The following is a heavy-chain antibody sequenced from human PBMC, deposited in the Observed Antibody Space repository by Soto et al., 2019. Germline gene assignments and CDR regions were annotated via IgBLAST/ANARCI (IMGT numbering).Heavy chain of an antibody. CDR1: GFSFRSYG. CDR3: AGAYCGGDCLYGMDV. D-gene: IGHD2-21*02. CDR2: ISSSTSFI. V-gene: IGHV3-21*01. J-gene: IGHJ6*02. Sequence: EVQLVESGGGLVRPGGSLRLSCAASGFSFRSYGMTWVRQAPGKGLEWVSSISSSTSFINYADSVKGRFTISRDNAKNSLFLQINSLRAEDTAVYYCAGAYCGGDCLYGMDVWGQGTTVTVSS.